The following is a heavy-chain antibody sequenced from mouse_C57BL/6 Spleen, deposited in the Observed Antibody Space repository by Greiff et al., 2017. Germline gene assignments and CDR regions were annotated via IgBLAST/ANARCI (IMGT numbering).Heavy chain of an antibody. J-gene: IGHJ4*01. V-gene: IGHV3-6*01. CDR2: ISYDGSN. Sequence: VQLKQSGPGLVKPSQSLSLTCSVTGYSITSGYYWNWIRQFPGNKLEWMGYISYDGSNNYNPSLKNRISITRDTSKNQFFLKLNSVTTEDTATYYCAEGEGYAMDYWGQGTSVTVSS. CDR3: AEGEGYAMDY. CDR1: GYSITSGYY.